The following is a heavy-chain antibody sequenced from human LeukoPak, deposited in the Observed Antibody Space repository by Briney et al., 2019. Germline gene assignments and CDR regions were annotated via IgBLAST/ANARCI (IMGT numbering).Heavy chain of an antibody. Sequence: SEPLSLPCAVSGGSFSGYYWSWIRPPPGKGLEWIGEINHSGSTNYNPSLKSRVTISVDTSKNQFSLKLSSVTAADTAVYYCARAPAPLDYWGQGTLVTVSS. CDR2: INHSGST. V-gene: IGHV4-34*01. CDR3: ARAPAPLDY. CDR1: GGSFSGYY. J-gene: IGHJ4*02.